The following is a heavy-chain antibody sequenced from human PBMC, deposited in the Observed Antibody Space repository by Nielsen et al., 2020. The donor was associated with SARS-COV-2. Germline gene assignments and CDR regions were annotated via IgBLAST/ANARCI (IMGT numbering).Heavy chain of an antibody. Sequence: SETLSLTCTVSGGSITNYNWNWLRQSPGKGLEWIGSVYYRGRTNYNPSLESRITVSVTSSNHFSLELTSVTAADSAVYYCARDDDNWGSLAYWGQGTLVTVSS. CDR2: VYYRGRT. V-gene: IGHV4-59*13. J-gene: IGHJ4*02. CDR1: GGSITNYN. D-gene: IGHD7-27*01. CDR3: ARDDDNWGSLAY.